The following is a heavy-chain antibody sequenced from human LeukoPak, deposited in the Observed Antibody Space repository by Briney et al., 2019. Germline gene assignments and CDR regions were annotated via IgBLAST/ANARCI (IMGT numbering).Heavy chain of an antibody. D-gene: IGHD3-10*01. Sequence: SETLSLTCTVSGGSISSSSYYWGWIRQPPGKGLEWIGSIYYGGNTYYNPSLKSRVTISVDTSKNQFSLKLTSVTAADTAVYYCATHYGSGSYYNWFDPWGQGTLVTVSS. CDR3: ATHYGSGSYYNWFDP. CDR2: IYYGGNT. J-gene: IGHJ5*02. CDR1: GGSISSSSYY. V-gene: IGHV4-39*01.